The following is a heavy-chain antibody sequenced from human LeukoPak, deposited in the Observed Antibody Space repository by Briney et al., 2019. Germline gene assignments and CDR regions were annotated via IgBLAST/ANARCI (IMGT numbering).Heavy chain of an antibody. Sequence: GGSLRLSCAASGFTFSSFAMSWVRQAPGKGLEWVSGISGSGGSTYYADSVKGRFTISRDNSKNTLYLQMNSLRAEDTAVYYCAKGETSYDFWSGSPMDVWGKGTTVTVSS. V-gene: IGHV3-23*01. CDR2: ISGSGGST. D-gene: IGHD3-3*01. CDR1: GFTFSSFA. J-gene: IGHJ6*04. CDR3: AKGETSYDFWSGSPMDV.